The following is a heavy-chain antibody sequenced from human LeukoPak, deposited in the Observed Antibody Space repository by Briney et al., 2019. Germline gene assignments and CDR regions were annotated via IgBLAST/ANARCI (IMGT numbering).Heavy chain of an antibody. Sequence: PSETLSLTCTVSGGSISSGSYYWSWIRQPAGKGLEWIGRIYTSGSTNYNPSLKSRVTISVDTSKNQFSLKLSSVTAADTAVYYCARDFNYYDSSGYYSGGYFDYWGQGTLVTVSS. V-gene: IGHV4-61*02. J-gene: IGHJ4*02. CDR2: IYTSGST. CDR1: GGSISSGSYY. CDR3: ARDFNYYDSSGYYSGGYFDY. D-gene: IGHD3-22*01.